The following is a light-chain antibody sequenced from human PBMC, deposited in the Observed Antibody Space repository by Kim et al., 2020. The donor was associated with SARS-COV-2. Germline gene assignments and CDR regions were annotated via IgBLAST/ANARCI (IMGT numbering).Light chain of an antibody. Sequence: SLSSGESATPSCRASQSVSGNDLAWYQQRPGQAPTLLIYGAFTRASGVPDRFSGSGSGTDFTLTISRLEPDDFAVYYCQQYGNSYSFGPGTKLEI. CDR1: QSVSGND. CDR3: QQYGNSYS. CDR2: GAF. J-gene: IGKJ2*03. V-gene: IGKV3-20*01.